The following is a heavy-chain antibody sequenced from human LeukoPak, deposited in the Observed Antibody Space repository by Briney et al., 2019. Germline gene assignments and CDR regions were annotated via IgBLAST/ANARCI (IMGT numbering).Heavy chain of an antibody. CDR2: INNDGGDT. J-gene: IGHJ4*02. V-gene: IGHV3-74*01. D-gene: IGHD6-19*01. Sequence: GGSLRLSCAASGFTFSNYAMNWVRQAPGKGLVWVSRINNDGGDTVYADSVKGRFTMSRDNAKNTLYLQMNSLRVEDTAVYYCARGNSGPDYWGQGTLLTVSS. CDR1: GFTFSNYA. CDR3: ARGNSGPDY.